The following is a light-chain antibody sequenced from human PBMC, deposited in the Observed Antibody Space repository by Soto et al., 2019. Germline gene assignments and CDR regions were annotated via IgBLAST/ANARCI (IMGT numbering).Light chain of an antibody. J-gene: IGLJ1*01. CDR1: SSDVGGYSY. V-gene: IGLV2-11*01. Sequence: QSALTQPPSASGSPGQSVAISCTGTSSDVGGYSYVSWYQQHPGKAPKVMIYDVSKRPSGVPDRFSGSKSGNTASLTISGLQADDEADYYCCSYVGSYTFVLGSGTKLTVL. CDR2: DVS. CDR3: CSYVGSYTFV.